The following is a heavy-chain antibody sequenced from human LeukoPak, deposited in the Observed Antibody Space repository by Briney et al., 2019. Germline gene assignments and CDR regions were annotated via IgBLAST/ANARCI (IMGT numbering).Heavy chain of an antibody. J-gene: IGHJ5*02. CDR1: GGSFSGYY. D-gene: IGHD3-22*01. CDR2: INHSGST. CDR3: ATLFRDYYDKREGHDA. Sequence: SETLSLTCAVYGGSFSGYYWSWIRQPPGKGLEWMGEINHSGSTNYNPSLKSRVTISVDTSKNQFSLKLSSVTAADTAVYYCATLFRDYYDKREGHDAWGQGTLVTVSS. V-gene: IGHV4-34*01.